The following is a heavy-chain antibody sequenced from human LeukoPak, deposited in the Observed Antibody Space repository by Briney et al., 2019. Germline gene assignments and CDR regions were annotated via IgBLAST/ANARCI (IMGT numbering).Heavy chain of an antibody. CDR2: INHNGNVN. V-gene: IGHV3-7*01. D-gene: IGHD2-2*01. J-gene: IGHJ4*02. Sequence: PGGSLRLSCAASGFTFSSYWMNWARQAPGKGLEWVASINHNGNVNYYVDSVKGRFTISRDNSKNTLYLQMNSLRAEDTAVYYCAREAGYCSSTSCYLDYWGQGTLVTVSS. CDR3: AREAGYCSSTSCYLDY. CDR1: GFTFSSYW.